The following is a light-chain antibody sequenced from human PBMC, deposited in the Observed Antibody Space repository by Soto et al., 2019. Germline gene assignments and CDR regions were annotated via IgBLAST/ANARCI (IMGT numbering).Light chain of an antibody. CDR1: SSDVGGHNS. J-gene: IGLJ1*01. V-gene: IGLV2-14*01. Sequence: QSVLTQPASVSGSPGQSITISCTGTSSDVGGHNSVSWYRQDPGKAPKLMIYEVSNRPSGVSNRFSGSKSGNTASLTISGLQAEDEADYYCTSYTSSITYVFGTGTKVTVL. CDR2: EVS. CDR3: TSYTSSITYV.